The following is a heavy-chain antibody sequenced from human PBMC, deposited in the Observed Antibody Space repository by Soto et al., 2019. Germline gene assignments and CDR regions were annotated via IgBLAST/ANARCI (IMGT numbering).Heavy chain of an antibody. Sequence: GGSLRLSCAASGFTFSSYAMSWVRQAPGKGLEWVSAISGSGGSTYYADSVKGRFTISRDNSKNTLYLQMNSLRAEDTAVYYCAKDLYYYGSGAVAFDIWGQGTVVTVSS. CDR1: GFTFSSYA. V-gene: IGHV3-23*01. CDR2: ISGSGGST. D-gene: IGHD3-10*01. J-gene: IGHJ3*02. CDR3: AKDLYYYGSGAVAFDI.